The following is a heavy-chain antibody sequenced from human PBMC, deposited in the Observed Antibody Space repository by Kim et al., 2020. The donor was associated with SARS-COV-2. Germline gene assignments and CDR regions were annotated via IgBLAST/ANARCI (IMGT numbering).Heavy chain of an antibody. CDR3: AKEDAVAVAGGFDC. J-gene: IGHJ4*02. D-gene: IGHD6-19*01. Sequence: GGSLRLSCAVSGFTFSSYGMHWVRQAPGKGLEWVAVISYDGTNKYYGEAVKGRFTISRDNSKNTLDLQIHSLRVEDTAVYYCAKEDAVAVAGGFDCWGQGTLVTVS. CDR2: ISYDGTNK. CDR1: GFTFSSYG. V-gene: IGHV3-30*18.